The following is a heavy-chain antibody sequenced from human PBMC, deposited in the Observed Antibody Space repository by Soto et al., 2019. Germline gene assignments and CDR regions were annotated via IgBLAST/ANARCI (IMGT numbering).Heavy chain of an antibody. D-gene: IGHD2-15*01. CDR3: AKDGYCSGGSCYEADAYHYYGVDV. V-gene: IGHV3-9*01. J-gene: IGHJ6*02. CDR2: ISWNSGSI. Sequence: GGSLRLSCAASGFTFDDFAMHWVRQAPGKGLEWVSGISWNSGSIGYADSVKGRFTISRDNAKNSLYLQMNSLRAEDTALYYCAKDGYCSGGSCYEADAYHYYGVDVWGQGPTVTVYS. CDR1: GFTFDDFA.